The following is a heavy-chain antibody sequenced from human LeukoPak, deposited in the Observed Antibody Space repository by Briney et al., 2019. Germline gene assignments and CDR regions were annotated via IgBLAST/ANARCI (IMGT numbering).Heavy chain of an antibody. CDR3: ARDSVDTDYYGMDV. CDR1: GYTFTSYD. CDR2: MNPNSGNT. V-gene: IGHV1-8*01. D-gene: IGHD5-18*01. Sequence: ASVKVSCKASGYTFTSYDINWVRQATGQGLEWMGWMNPNSGNTGYAQKFQGRVTMTRDTSTSTVYMELSSLRSEDTAVYYCARDSVDTDYYGMDVWGQGTTVTVSS. J-gene: IGHJ6*02.